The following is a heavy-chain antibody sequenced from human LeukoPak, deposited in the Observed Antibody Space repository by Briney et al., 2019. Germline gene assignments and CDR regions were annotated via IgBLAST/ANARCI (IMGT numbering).Heavy chain of an antibody. D-gene: IGHD3-3*01. Sequence: GGPVRLFCAASGFTFSSCAVNWLPQSPGKGLEGVSSMSCGSNNRNYAGYVKGRFTPSRNNSQNTLYLQLNRLKADDTAVYYCAKDQGTAIFGMIIPDWYFDLWGRGTLVTVSS. CDR1: GFTFSSCA. CDR3: AKDQGTAIFGMIIPDWYFDL. J-gene: IGHJ2*01. CDR2: MSCGSNNR. V-gene: IGHV3-23*01.